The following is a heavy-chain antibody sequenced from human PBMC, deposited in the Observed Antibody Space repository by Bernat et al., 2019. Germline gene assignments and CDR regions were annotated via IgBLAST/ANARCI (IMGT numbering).Heavy chain of an antibody. CDR1: GFSFSSYA. Sequence: EVQLVESGGGLVQPGASLRLSCAASGFSFSSYAMTWVRQAPGKGLEWVSAISGSGGSTYYADSVKGRFTISRDNSKNTLYLQMNSLRAEDTAVYYCAKDPGWSPGTTLGYWGQGTLVTVSS. CDR3: AKDPGWSPGTTLGY. CDR2: ISGSGGST. J-gene: IGHJ4*02. V-gene: IGHV3-23*04. D-gene: IGHD2/OR15-2a*01.